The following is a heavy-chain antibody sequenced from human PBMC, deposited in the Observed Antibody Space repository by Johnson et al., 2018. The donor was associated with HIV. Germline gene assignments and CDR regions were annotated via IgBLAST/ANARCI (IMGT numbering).Heavy chain of an antibody. D-gene: IGHD2-15*01. Sequence: QVQLVESGGGVVQPGRSLRLSCAASGFTFSSYGMNWVRQAPGQGLEWVAVISYGGSTHFAYSVKGRFTISRDNSKNTLYLQMNSLRAEDTAVYYCAKEQLLRAFDIWGQGTMVTVSS. J-gene: IGHJ3*02. CDR1: GFTFSSYG. CDR3: AKEQLLRAFDI. CDR2: ISYGGST. V-gene: IGHV3-30*18.